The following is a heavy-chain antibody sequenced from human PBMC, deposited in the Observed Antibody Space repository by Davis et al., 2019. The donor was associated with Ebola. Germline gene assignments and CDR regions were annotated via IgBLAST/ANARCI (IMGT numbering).Heavy chain of an antibody. CDR3: ARANYGDGYYFYGMDV. J-gene: IGHJ6*02. V-gene: IGHV3-7*01. CDR2: TKQDGSEK. D-gene: IGHD4-17*01. Sequence: GESLKIPCAASGFTLSSYWMSWVRQAPGKGLEWVANTKQDGSEKYYVDSVKGRFTIYRDNAKNSLHLQMNSLRAEDTAVYYFARANYGDGYYFYGMDVWGQGTTVTVSS. CDR1: GFTLSSYW.